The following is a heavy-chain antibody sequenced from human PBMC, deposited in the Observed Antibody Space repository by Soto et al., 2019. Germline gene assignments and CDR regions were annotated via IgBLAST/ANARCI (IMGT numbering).Heavy chain of an antibody. J-gene: IGHJ6*02. V-gene: IGHV5-10-1*01. Sequence: GESLNLSCTGSGYSFTRYLISWVRLMPGKGLEWMGRIDPSDSYTNYSPSFQGHVTISADKSITTAYLQWSSLKASDTAMYYCARHDGVWGQGTTVTVSS. CDR1: GYSFTRYL. D-gene: IGHD3-16*01. CDR2: IDPSDSYT. CDR3: ARHDGV.